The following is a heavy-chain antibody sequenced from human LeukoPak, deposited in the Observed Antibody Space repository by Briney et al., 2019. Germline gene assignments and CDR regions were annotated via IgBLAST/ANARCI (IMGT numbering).Heavy chain of an antibody. D-gene: IGHD5-24*01. J-gene: IGHJ3*02. CDR2: IYPGDSDT. CDR3: AIQRPGYINDAFDI. Sequence: GESLKISCKASGYIFSNEWIGWVRQVPGKGLEWMGIIYPGDSDTRYSPSLQGQVTISADKSINTAFLQWSSLGASDTAIYFCAIQRPGYINDAFDIWGQGTRVTVSS. V-gene: IGHV5-51*01. CDR1: GYIFSNEW.